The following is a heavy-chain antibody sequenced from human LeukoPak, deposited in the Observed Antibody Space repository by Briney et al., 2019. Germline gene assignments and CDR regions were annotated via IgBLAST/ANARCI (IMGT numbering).Heavy chain of an antibody. CDR3: ARGARSIFDY. J-gene: IGHJ4*02. D-gene: IGHD1-26*01. CDR2: IYSGGST. V-gene: IGHV3-53*01. CDR1: GFTVSSNY. Sequence: GGSLRLSCAASGFTVSSNYMSWVRQAPGKGLEWVSVIYSGGSTYYADSVKARFTISRDNAKNSLYLQMNSLRAEDTAVYYCARGARSIFDYWGQGTLVTVSS.